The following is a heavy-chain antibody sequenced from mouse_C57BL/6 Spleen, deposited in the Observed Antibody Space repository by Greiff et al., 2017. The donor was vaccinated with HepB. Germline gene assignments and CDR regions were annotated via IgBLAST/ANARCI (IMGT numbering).Heavy chain of an antibody. V-gene: IGHV1-7*01. CDR3: AGDYGSPEWYFDV. D-gene: IGHD1-1*01. J-gene: IGHJ1*03. Sequence: VQLQQSGAELAKPGASVKLSCKASGYTFTSYWMHWVKQRPGQGLEWIGYINPSSGYTKYNQKFKDKATLTADKSSSTAYMQLSSLTYEESAVYYCAGDYGSPEWYFDVWGTGTTVTVSS. CDR1: GYTFTSYW. CDR2: INPSSGYT.